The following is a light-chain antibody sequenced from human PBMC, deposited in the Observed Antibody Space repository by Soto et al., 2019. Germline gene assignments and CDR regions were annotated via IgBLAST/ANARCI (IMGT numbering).Light chain of an antibody. CDR1: QYINNY. J-gene: IGKJ2*01. CDR2: AAY. V-gene: IGKV1-39*01. CDR3: LQDYNYPRT. Sequence: DIQMTQSPSSLSTSVGDRVTITCRASQYINNYLNWYQQKPGKAPKLLIFAAYNLQSGVPSRFSGSGSGTDFTLTISSLQPEDFATYYCLQDYNYPRTFGQGTKLEIK.